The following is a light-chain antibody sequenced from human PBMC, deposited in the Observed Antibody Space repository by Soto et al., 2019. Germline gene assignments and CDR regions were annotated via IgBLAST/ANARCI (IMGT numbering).Light chain of an antibody. CDR3: QQRSNWPPLT. V-gene: IGKV3-11*01. CDR1: QSVSSY. J-gene: IGKJ4*01. Sequence: EIVLTQSPATLSLPPGERATLSCRASQSVSSYLAWYQQKPGQPPRLLIYGAPNRPTGIPARFSGSGSGTDFTLTISSLEPEDFAVYYCQQRSNWPPLTFGGGTKADIK. CDR2: GAP.